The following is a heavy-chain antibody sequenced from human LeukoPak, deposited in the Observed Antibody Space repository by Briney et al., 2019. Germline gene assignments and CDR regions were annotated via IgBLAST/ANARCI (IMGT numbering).Heavy chain of an antibody. Sequence: GGSLRLSCAASGFTFSSYGMHWVRQAPGKGLEWVAFIRYDGSNKYYADSVKGRFTISRDNSKNTLYLQMNSLRAEDTAVYYCARVAAHTGGFDYWGQGTLVTVSS. V-gene: IGHV3-30*02. CDR3: ARVAAHTGGFDY. D-gene: IGHD6-6*01. CDR1: GFTFSSYG. J-gene: IGHJ4*02. CDR2: IRYDGSNK.